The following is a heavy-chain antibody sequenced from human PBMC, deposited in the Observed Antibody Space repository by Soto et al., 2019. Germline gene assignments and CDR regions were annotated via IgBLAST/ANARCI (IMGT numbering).Heavy chain of an antibody. J-gene: IGHJ4*02. Sequence: GGSLRLSCAASGFTFSCYTMHWVRQPPGKGLEWVSYISSSSSTIYYADSVKGRFTISRDNAKNSLYLQMNSLRAEDTAVYYCASQSSEWLLFASWGQGTLVTVSS. V-gene: IGHV3-48*01. CDR2: ISSSSSTI. CDR3: ASQSSEWLLFAS. D-gene: IGHD5-12*01. CDR1: GFTFSCYT.